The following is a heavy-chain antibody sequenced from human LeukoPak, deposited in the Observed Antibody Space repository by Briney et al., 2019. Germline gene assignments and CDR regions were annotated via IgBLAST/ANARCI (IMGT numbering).Heavy chain of an antibody. Sequence: AASVKVSCKASGGTFSSYAISWVRQAPGQGLEWMGGITPIFGTANYAQKFQGRVTITADESTSTAYMELSSLRSEETAVYYCAILGGYDGDPSAFDIWGQGTMVTVSS. CDR2: ITPIFGTA. CDR3: AILGGYDGDPSAFDI. J-gene: IGHJ3*02. D-gene: IGHD5-12*01. V-gene: IGHV1-69*01. CDR1: GGTFSSYA.